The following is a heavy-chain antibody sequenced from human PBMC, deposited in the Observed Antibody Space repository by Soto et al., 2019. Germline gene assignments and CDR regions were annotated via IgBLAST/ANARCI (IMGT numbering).Heavy chain of an antibody. J-gene: IGHJ4*02. CDR3: ARSPRIHDYGGNYYFDY. CDR2: IYHSGRT. Sequence: PSETLSLTCAVSGYSISSGYYWGWIRQPPGKGLEWIGSIYHSGRTYYNPSLKSRVTMSVDRSKNQFSLKLSSVTAADTAVYYCARSPRIHDYGGNYYFDYWGQGTLVTVSS. V-gene: IGHV4-38-2*01. D-gene: IGHD4-17*01. CDR1: GYSISSGYY.